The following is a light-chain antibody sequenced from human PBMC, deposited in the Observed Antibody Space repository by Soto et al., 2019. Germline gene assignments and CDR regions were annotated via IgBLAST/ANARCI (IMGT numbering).Light chain of an antibody. Sequence: HSVLTQPPSVSAAPGQRVSISCSGGSSNIGKNSVSWYQQLPATAPKLLIYDDHQRPSGIPDRFSASKSGTSATLDITGLQPADEADYYCATWDLTLSAGVLFGGGTQLTVL. CDR1: SSNIGKNS. V-gene: IGLV1-51*01. J-gene: IGLJ2*01. CDR2: DDH. CDR3: ATWDLTLSAGVL.